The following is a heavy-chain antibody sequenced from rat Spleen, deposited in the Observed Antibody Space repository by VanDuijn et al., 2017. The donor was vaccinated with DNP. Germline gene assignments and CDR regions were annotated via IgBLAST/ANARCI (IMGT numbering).Heavy chain of an antibody. CDR2: ISSTSGT. Sequence: EVQLAESGGGLVQPGRSLKLSCAASGFTFSDYGMNWIRQAPGKGLEWVAYISSTSGTIHYADTAKGRFTISRDNAKNTLFLQLSSLRSEDTALYYCARHDYSSYIWDYWGQGVMVTVSS. CDR1: GFTFSDYG. V-gene: IGHV5-34*01. J-gene: IGHJ2*01. CDR3: ARHDYSSYIWDY. D-gene: IGHD1-2*01.